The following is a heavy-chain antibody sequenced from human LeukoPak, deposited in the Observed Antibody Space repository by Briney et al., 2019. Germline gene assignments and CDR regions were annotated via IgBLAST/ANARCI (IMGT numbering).Heavy chain of an antibody. CDR1: GGSISSSSYY. V-gene: IGHV4-39*07. CDR3: ASGAYSYYYMDV. CDR2: IYYSGST. Sequence: SETLSLTCTVSGGSISSSSYYWGWIRQPPGKGLEWLGSIYYSGSTYYNPSLKSRVTISVDTSKNQFSLKLSSVTAADTAVYYCASGAYSYYYMDVWGKGTTVTISS. D-gene: IGHD1-26*01. J-gene: IGHJ6*03.